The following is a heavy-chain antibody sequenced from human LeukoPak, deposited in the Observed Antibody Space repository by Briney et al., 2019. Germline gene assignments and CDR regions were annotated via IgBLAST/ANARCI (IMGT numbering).Heavy chain of an antibody. Sequence: GGSLRLSCAASGFTFSSYGMHWVRQAPGKGLEWVASIRYDGSNKYYADSVKGRFTISRDNSKNTLYLQMDSLRAEDTAVYYCAKDGGYCSSTSCHYYYYMDVWGKGTTVTVSS. V-gene: IGHV3-30*02. CDR2: IRYDGSNK. J-gene: IGHJ6*03. D-gene: IGHD2-2*03. CDR1: GFTFSSYG. CDR3: AKDGGYCSSTSCHYYYYMDV.